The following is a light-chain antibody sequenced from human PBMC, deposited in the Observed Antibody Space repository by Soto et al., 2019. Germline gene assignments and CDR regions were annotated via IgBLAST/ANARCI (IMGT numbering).Light chain of an antibody. Sequence: EIVLTQSPGTLSLSPGERATVSCRASQTISSNYLAWYQQKPGQAPRLLIYGASSRATGIPDRFSGSGSGTDFPLTISRLVPQDFAVYYCQQYGSSLSITFGQGTRLEIK. CDR3: QQYGSSLSIT. CDR2: GAS. V-gene: IGKV3-20*01. J-gene: IGKJ5*01. CDR1: QTISSNY.